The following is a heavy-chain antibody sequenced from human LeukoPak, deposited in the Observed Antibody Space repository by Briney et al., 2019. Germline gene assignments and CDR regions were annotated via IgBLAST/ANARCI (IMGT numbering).Heavy chain of an antibody. D-gene: IGHD4-17*01. CDR3: ARDPTRYLRYGYFDY. CDR1: GFTFDDYA. CDR2: ISWNSGSI. Sequence: HAGGSLRLSCAASGFTFDDYAMHWVRQAPGKGLEWVSGISWNSGSIGYAASVKGRFSISRDDAKNSVYLQMHSLRAEDTAIYYCARDPTRYLRYGYFDYWGQGAQVTVSS. J-gene: IGHJ4*02. V-gene: IGHV3-9*01.